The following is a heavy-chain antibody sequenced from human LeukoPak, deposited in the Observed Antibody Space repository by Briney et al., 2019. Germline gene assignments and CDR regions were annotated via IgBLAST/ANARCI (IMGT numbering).Heavy chain of an antibody. CDR3: ARDRCSGGSCYTSPFDY. Sequence: GASVKVSCKASGYILTSYVMHWVRQAPGQRLEWMGWINAGNGNTKYSQKFQGRVTITRDTSERTAYMELSSLRCEDTAVYYCARDRCSGGSCYTSPFDYWGQGTLVTVSS. V-gene: IGHV1-3*01. J-gene: IGHJ4*02. CDR2: INAGNGNT. CDR1: GYILTSYV. D-gene: IGHD2-15*01.